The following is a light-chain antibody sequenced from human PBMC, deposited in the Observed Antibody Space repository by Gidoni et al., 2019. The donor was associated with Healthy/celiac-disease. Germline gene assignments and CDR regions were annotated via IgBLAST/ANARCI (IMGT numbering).Light chain of an antibody. Sequence: EIVLTQSPATLSLSPVERATLSCRASQSVSSYLAWYQQKPCQAPMLLIYDASNRATGIPARFSGSGSGTDFTLTISSIEPEDFAVYYCQQRSNWLTFXGXTKVEIK. CDR3: QQRSNWLT. CDR2: DAS. J-gene: IGKJ4*01. CDR1: QSVSSY. V-gene: IGKV3-11*01.